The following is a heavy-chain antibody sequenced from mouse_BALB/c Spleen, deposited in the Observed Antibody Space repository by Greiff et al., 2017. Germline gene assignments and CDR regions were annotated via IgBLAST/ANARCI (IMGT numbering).Heavy chain of an antibody. D-gene: IGHD1-1*01. Sequence: VHLVESGPGLVAPSQSLSITCTVSGFSLTGYGVNWVRQPPGKGLEWLGMIWGDGSTDYNSALKSRLSISKDNSKSQVFLKMNSLQTDDTARYYCARVYYGSRRGYAMDYWGQGTSVTVSS. V-gene: IGHV2-6-7*01. J-gene: IGHJ4*01. CDR1: GFSLTGYG. CDR3: ARVYYGSRRGYAMDY. CDR2: IWGDGST.